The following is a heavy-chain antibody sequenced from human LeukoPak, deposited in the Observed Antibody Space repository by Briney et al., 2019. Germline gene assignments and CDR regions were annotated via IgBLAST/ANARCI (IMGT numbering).Heavy chain of an antibody. V-gene: IGHV4-61*05. CDR1: GGSISSSSYH. CDR3: ARGGYYDKEAFDI. J-gene: IGHJ3*02. D-gene: IGHD3-22*01. Sequence: SETLSLTCTVSGGSISSSSYHWGWIRQPPGKGLEWINYIYYSGSTNYHPSLKSRVTISVDTSKNQFSLKLSSVTAADTAVYYCARGGYYDKEAFDIWGQGTMVTVSS. CDR2: IYYSGST.